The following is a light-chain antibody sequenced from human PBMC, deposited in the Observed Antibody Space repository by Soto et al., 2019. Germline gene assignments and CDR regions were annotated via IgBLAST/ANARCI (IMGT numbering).Light chain of an antibody. CDR3: QQRSNWPPWT. V-gene: IGKV3-11*01. J-gene: IGKJ1*01. CDR2: DAS. CDR1: QSVSSY. Sequence: EIVLTQSPATLSLSPGERATLSCSASQSVSSYLAWYQQKPGQAPRLLIYDASNRATGIPAKFSGSGSGTDFTLTISSLEPEDFALYYCQQRSNWPPWTFGQGTKVDIK.